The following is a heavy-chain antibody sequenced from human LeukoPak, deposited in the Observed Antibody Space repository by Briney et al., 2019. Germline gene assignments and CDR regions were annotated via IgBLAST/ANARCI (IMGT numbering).Heavy chain of an antibody. J-gene: IGHJ4*02. CDR1: GFSFSSYW. CDR2: MMPDGSEK. D-gene: IGHD3-16*01. Sequence: GGSLRLSCAASGFSFSSYWMSWVRLAPGKGLEWVANMMPDGSEKYYVDSVKGRFTISRDNAKNSLYLQMNTLRAEDTAVYYCAMGAWLDYWGQGTLVIVSS. V-gene: IGHV3-7*01. CDR3: AMGAWLDY.